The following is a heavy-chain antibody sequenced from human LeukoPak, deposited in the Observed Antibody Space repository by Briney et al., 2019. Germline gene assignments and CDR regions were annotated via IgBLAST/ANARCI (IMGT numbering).Heavy chain of an antibody. D-gene: IGHD3-3*01. J-gene: IGHJ3*01. CDR1: GFTFSSYA. CDR2: ISGSGGST. CDR3: ARGGGGYDFWSGDAFDL. Sequence: GGSLRLSCAASGFTFSSYAMSWVRQAPGKGLEWVSAISGSGGSTYYADSVKGRFTISRDNSKNTLYLQMNSLRVEDTAVYYCARGGGGYDFWSGDAFDLWGQGTTVTVSS. V-gene: IGHV3-23*01.